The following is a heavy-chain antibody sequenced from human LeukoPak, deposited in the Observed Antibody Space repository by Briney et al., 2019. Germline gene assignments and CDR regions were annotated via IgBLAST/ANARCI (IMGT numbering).Heavy chain of an antibody. Sequence: GGSLRLSCAASGFTFDDYTMHWVRQAPGKGLEWVSLISWDGGSTYYADSVKGRFTISRDNSKNTLYLQMNSLRAEDTAVYYCARDQAHYYGSGSYKFYYYYGMDVWGQGTTVTVSS. CDR1: GFTFDDYT. V-gene: IGHV3-43*01. CDR3: ARDQAHYYGSGSYKFYYYYGMDV. CDR2: ISWDGGST. J-gene: IGHJ6*02. D-gene: IGHD3-10*01.